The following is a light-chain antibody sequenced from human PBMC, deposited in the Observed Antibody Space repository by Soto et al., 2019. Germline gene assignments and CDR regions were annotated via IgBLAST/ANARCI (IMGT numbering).Light chain of an antibody. CDR3: AAWDASLDGPV. J-gene: IGLJ3*02. Sequence: QSVLTQPPSASGTPGQRVTISCSGSSSNIGTNSVHWYQHLPGTAPKLLIYTDDQRPFGVPDRFSGSRSGTSASLAISGLQSEDEADYYCAAWDASLDGPVFGGGTKLTVL. V-gene: IGLV1-44*01. CDR2: TDD. CDR1: SSNIGTNS.